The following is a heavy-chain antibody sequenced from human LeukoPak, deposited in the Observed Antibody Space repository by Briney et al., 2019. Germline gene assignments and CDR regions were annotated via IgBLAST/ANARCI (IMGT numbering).Heavy chain of an antibody. D-gene: IGHD2-15*01. V-gene: IGHV4-31*03. Sequence: SETLSLTCTVSGGSISSGGYYWSWIRQHPGKGLEWIGYIYYSGSTYYNPSLKSRVTISVDTSKNQFSLKLGSVTAADTAVYYCARGATIGYCSGGSCPRAFDIWGQGTMVTVSS. J-gene: IGHJ3*02. CDR2: IYYSGST. CDR3: ARGATIGYCSGGSCPRAFDI. CDR1: GGSISSGGYY.